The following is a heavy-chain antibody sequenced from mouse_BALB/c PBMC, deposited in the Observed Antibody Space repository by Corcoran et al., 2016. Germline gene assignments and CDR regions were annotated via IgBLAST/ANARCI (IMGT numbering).Heavy chain of an antibody. D-gene: IGHD2-1*01. Sequence: DVQLQESGPGLVKPSQSLSLTCSVTGYSITSGYYWNWIRQFPGNKLEWMGYISYDGSNNYNPSLKNRISITRDTSKNQFFLKLNSVTTEDTATYYCARDYGNYLTWFAYWGQGTLVTVSA. CDR1: GYSITSGYY. CDR3: ARDYGNYLTWFAY. J-gene: IGHJ3*01. V-gene: IGHV3-6*02. CDR2: ISYDGSN.